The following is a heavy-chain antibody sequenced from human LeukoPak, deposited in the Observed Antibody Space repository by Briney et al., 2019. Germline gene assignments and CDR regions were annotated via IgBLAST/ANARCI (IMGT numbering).Heavy chain of an antibody. CDR2: ISYDGNNK. D-gene: IGHD3-22*01. CDR3: ARDSSGYPVYYYYGMDV. V-gene: IGHV3-30-3*01. Sequence: GRSLRLSCAASGFTFSRHAIYWVRQAPGKGLEWVAVISYDGNNKYYADSVKGRFTISRDNSKSTLYLEMNSLRAEDTAVYYCARDSSGYPVYYYYGMDVWGQGTMVSVSS. CDR1: GFTFSRHA. J-gene: IGHJ6*02.